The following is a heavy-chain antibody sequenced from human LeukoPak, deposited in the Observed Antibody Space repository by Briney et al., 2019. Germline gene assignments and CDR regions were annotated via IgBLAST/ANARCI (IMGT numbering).Heavy chain of an antibody. V-gene: IGHV4-31*03. CDR3: ARDTVEQWLDDYYYYYGMDV. D-gene: IGHD6-19*01. CDR1: GGSISSGCYY. J-gene: IGHJ6*02. Sequence: KASETLSLTCTVSGGSISSGCYYWSWIRQHPGKGLEWIGYIYYSGSTYYNPSLKSRVTISVDTSKNQFSLKLSSVTAADTAVYYCARDTVEQWLDDYYYYYGMDVWGQGTTVTVSS. CDR2: IYYSGST.